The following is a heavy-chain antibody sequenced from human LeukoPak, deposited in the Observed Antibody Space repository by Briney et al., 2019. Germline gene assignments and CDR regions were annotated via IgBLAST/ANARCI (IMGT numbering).Heavy chain of an antibody. V-gene: IGHV3-33*01. CDR3: ARGRSDSLRFLEWLSDY. CDR2: IWYDGSNK. Sequence: GGSLRLSCAASGFTFSSYGMHWVRQAPGKGLEWVAVIWYDGSNKYYADSVKGRFTISRDNSKNTLYLQMNSLRAEDTAVYYCARGRSDSLRFLEWLSDYWGQGTLVTVSS. J-gene: IGHJ4*02. CDR1: GFTFSSYG. D-gene: IGHD3-3*01.